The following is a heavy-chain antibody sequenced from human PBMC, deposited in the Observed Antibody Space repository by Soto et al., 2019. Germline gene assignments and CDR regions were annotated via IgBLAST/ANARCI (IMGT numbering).Heavy chain of an antibody. CDR2: ISYDGNTQ. V-gene: IGHV3-30-3*01. J-gene: IGHJ4*02. CDR1: GFTFNSYS. CDR3: AKVSRASRISTPDFDS. Sequence: QVQLVESGGGVVQPGTSLRLSCAASGFTFNSYSIHWVRQAPGKGLEWVAVISYDGNTQYYGDSLKGRFIVSRENSKNTAYLQMNDLRADDTAVYYCAKVSRASRISTPDFDSWGQGTLVAVSS.